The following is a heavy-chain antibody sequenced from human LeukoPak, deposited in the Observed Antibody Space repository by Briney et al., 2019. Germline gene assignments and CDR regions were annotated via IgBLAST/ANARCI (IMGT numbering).Heavy chain of an antibody. V-gene: IGHV4-59*11. CDR2: IYYSGST. CDR3: ARVVEQWLVRKYYYYYYMDV. J-gene: IGHJ6*03. CDR1: GGSISSHY. Sequence: SETLSLTCTVSGGSISSHYWSWIRQPPGKGLEWIGYIYYSGSTNYNPSLKSRVTISVDTSKDQFSLKLSSVTAADTAVYYCARVVEQWLVRKYYYYYYMDVWGKGTTVTVSS. D-gene: IGHD6-19*01.